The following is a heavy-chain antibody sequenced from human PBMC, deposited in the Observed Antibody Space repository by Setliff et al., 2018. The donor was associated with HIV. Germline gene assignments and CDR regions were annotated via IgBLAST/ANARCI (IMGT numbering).Heavy chain of an antibody. CDR3: ARLSVVTATRIYYFDY. Sequence: PGESLKISCKGSGYSFTNYWIGWVRQMRGKGLEWMGIIYPGDSDTRYSPSFQGQVTISADKSISTAYLQWSSLKASDTAMYYCARLSVVTATRIYYFDYWGQGTLVTVSS. CDR1: GYSFTNYW. V-gene: IGHV5-51*01. CDR2: IYPGDSDT. D-gene: IGHD2-21*02. J-gene: IGHJ4*02.